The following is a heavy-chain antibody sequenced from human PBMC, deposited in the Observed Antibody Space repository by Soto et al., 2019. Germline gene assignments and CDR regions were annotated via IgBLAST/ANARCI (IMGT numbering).Heavy chain of an antibody. CDR3: AASIFYYGMDV. CDR1: GYSFRNNW. V-gene: IGHV5-51*01. Sequence: PRESLKISCTGSGYSFRNNWIGWVRQMPGKGPEWMGIIYPGDSDTKYNPSFQGQVTISADKSITTTYLQWSSLKASDTAIYYCAASIFYYGMDVWGQGTTVTVSS. CDR2: IYPGDSDT. J-gene: IGHJ6*02.